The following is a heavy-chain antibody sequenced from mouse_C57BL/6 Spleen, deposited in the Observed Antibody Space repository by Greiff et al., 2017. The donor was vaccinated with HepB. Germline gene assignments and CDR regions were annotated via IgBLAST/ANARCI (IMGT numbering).Heavy chain of an antibody. D-gene: IGHD1-1*01. V-gene: IGHV5-17*01. CDR2: ISSGSSTI. CDR1: GFTFSDYG. CDR3: ARGNYGSSYDYFDY. J-gene: IGHJ2*01. Sequence: EVQVVESGGGLVKPGGSLKLSCAASGFTFSDYGMHWVRQAPEKGLEWVAYISSGSSTIYYADTVKGRFTISRDNAKNTLFLQMTSLRSEDTAMYYCARGNYGSSYDYFDYWGQGTTLTVSS.